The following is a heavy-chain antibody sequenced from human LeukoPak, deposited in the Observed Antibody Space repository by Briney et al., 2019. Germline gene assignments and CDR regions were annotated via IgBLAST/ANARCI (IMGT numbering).Heavy chain of an antibody. CDR2: IYYSGST. J-gene: IGHJ3*02. V-gene: IGHV4-59*01. Sequence: SETLSLTCTVSGGSITSYHWSWIRQPPGKGLEWIGYIYYSGSTNYNPSLKSRVTISLDTSKNQFSLKLSSVTAADTAVYYCARDLRGTSAFDIWGQGTMVTVSS. CDR3: ARDLRGTSAFDI. CDR1: GGSITSYH. D-gene: IGHD3-9*01.